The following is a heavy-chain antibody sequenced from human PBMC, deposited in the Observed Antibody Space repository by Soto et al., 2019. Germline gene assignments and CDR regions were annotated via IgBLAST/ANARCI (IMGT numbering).Heavy chain of an antibody. Sequence: QVQLVQSGAEVKKPGSSVKVSCKASGGTFSSYAISWVRQAPGQGLEWMGGIIPIFGTANYAQKFQGRVTITADESTSTAYMEMSSLRSEDTAVYYCARSRVTYYYDRSAFDIWGQGTMVTVSS. CDR2: IIPIFGTA. CDR3: ARSRVTYYYDRSAFDI. CDR1: GGTFSSYA. V-gene: IGHV1-69*01. J-gene: IGHJ3*02. D-gene: IGHD3-22*01.